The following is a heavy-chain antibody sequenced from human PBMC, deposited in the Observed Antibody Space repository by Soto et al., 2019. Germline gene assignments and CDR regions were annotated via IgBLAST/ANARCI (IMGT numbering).Heavy chain of an antibody. D-gene: IGHD6-13*01. CDR3: ARVCLGYSSSCPYYYGMDV. V-gene: IGHV4-39*07. J-gene: IGHJ6*02. CDR2: IYYSGST. Sequence: SETLSLTCTVSGGSISSSSYYWGWIRQPPGKGLEWIGSIYYSGSTYYNPSLKSRVTISVDTSKNQFSLKLSSVTAADTAVYYCARVCLGYSSSCPYYYGMDVWGQGTTVTVSS. CDR1: GGSISSSSYY.